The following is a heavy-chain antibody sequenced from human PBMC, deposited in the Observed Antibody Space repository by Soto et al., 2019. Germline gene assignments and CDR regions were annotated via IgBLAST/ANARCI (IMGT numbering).Heavy chain of an antibody. J-gene: IGHJ4*02. Sequence: QVQLVQSGAEVKKPGSSVKVSCKASGGTFSSYTISWVRQAPGQGLEWMGRIIPILGIANYAQKFQGRVTITAHQSTSPPYMELSSLRSEDTAVYYCASVDYYGSGSYSGDYWGQGTLVTLSS. CDR1: GGTFSSYT. CDR3: ASVDYYGSGSYSGDY. D-gene: IGHD3-10*01. V-gene: IGHV1-69*02. CDR2: IIPILGIA.